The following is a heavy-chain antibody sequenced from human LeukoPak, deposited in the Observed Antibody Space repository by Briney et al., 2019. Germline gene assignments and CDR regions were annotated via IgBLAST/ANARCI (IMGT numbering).Heavy chain of an antibody. J-gene: IGHJ4*02. D-gene: IGHD6-6*01. V-gene: IGHV3-21*01. CDR3: ARDTSSSSSGEGY. Sequence: PGGSLRLSCAASGFTFSSYSMDWVRQAPGKGLEWVSSISRSSSYISYADSVKGRFTISRDNAKNSLYLQMNSLRAEDTAVYYCARDTSSSSSGEGYWGQGTLVTVSS. CDR1: GFTFSSYS. CDR2: ISRSSSYI.